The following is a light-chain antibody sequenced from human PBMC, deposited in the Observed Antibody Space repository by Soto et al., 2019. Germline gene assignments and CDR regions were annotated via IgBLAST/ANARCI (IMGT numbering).Light chain of an antibody. J-gene: IGLJ2*01. V-gene: IGLV1-44*01. CDR3: AAWDDYLNGVV. Sequence: QSVLTQPPSVSAAPGQNVTISCSGDGSSLGENAMCWYQVLPGAAPRVLIYGTNQRPSGVPDRFSGSKSGTSASLAISGLQSEDEADYYCAAWDDYLNGVVFGGGTKLTVL. CDR1: GSSLGENA. CDR2: GTN.